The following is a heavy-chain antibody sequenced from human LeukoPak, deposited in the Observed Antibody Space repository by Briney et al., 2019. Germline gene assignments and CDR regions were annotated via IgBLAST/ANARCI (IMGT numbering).Heavy chain of an antibody. D-gene: IGHD2/OR15-2a*01. V-gene: IGHV4-59*08. J-gene: IGHJ4*02. Sequence: SETLSLTCTVSGGSISSYYWSWIRQPPGKGLEWIGYIYYSGSTNYNPSLKSRVTISVDTSKNQFSLKLSSVTAADTAVYYRARFSQYYDSPTHYLDYWGQGILVTVSS. CDR1: GGSISSYY. CDR3: ARFSQYYDSPTHYLDY. CDR2: IYYSGST.